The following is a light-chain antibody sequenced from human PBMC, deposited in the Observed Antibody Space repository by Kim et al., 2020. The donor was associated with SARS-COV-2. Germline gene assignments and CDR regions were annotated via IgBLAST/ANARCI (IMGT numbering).Light chain of an antibody. J-gene: IGKJ4*01. V-gene: IGKV1-5*03. Sequence: DIQMTQSPSTLSASVGDRVNITCRASQSISSWLAWYQQKPGKAPKLLIYKASSLESGVPSRFSGSGSGTEFTLTISSLQPDDFATYYCQQYNSYSALTFGGGTKVDIK. CDR2: KAS. CDR1: QSISSW. CDR3: QQYNSYSALT.